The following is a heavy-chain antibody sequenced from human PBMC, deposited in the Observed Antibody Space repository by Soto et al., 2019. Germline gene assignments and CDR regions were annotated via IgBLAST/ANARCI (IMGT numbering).Heavy chain of an antibody. D-gene: IGHD6-13*01. CDR1: GYTFTSYG. Sequence: ASVKVSCKASGYTFTSYGISWVRQPPGQGLEWMGWISAYNGNTNYAQKLQGRVTMTTDTSTSTAYMELRSLRSDDTAVYYCARDLEIAAAGYYYYYGMDVWGQGITVTVSS. CDR2: ISAYNGNT. V-gene: IGHV1-18*04. CDR3: ARDLEIAAAGYYYYYGMDV. J-gene: IGHJ6*02.